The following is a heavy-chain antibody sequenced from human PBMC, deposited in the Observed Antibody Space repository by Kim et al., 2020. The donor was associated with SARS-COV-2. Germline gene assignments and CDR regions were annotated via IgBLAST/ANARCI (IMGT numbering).Heavy chain of an antibody. V-gene: IGHV1-46*01. CDR2: INPNGGST. CDR1: GYTFTSYF. Sequence: ASVKVSCKASGYTFTSYFMHWVRQAPGQGLEWMGIINPNGGSTSYAQKFQGRVTMTRDTSTSTVYMELSSLRSEDTAVYYCARRGPSSVGYYGMDVWGQGTTVTVSS. J-gene: IGHJ6*02. CDR3: ARRGPSSVGYYGMDV. D-gene: IGHD3-10*01.